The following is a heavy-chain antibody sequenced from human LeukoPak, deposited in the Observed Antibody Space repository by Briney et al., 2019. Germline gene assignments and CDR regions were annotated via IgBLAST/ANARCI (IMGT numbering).Heavy chain of an antibody. V-gene: IGHV1-69*04. CDR2: IIPILGIA. CDR3: ARDFRSSHFDY. D-gene: IGHD2-2*01. Sequence: ASVKVSCKASGGTFSSYAISWVRQAPGQGLEWMGRIIPILGIANYAQKLQGRVTMTTDTSTSAAYMELRSLRSDDTAVYYCARDFRSSHFDYWGRGTLVTVSS. J-gene: IGHJ4*02. CDR1: GGTFSSYA.